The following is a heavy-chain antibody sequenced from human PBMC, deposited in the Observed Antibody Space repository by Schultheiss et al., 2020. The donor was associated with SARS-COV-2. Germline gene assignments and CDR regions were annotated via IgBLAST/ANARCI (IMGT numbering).Heavy chain of an antibody. Sequence: SETLSLTCAVSGGSISSSNWWSWVRQPPGKGLEWIGEIYHSGSTNYNPSLKSRVTISVDTSKNQFSLKLSSVTAADTAVYYCARGPRTPLAKPLGGMDVWGQGTTVTVSS. J-gene: IGHJ6*02. V-gene: IGHV4-4*02. CDR1: GGSISSSNW. CDR3: ARGPRTPLAKPLGGMDV. D-gene: IGHD2-15*01. CDR2: IYHSGST.